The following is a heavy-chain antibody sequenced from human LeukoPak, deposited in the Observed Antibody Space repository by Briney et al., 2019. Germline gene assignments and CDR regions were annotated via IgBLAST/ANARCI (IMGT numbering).Heavy chain of an antibody. CDR1: GFTFSSYA. D-gene: IGHD4-11*01. J-gene: IGHJ4*02. CDR2: ISYDGSNK. V-gene: IGHV3-30*04. CDR3: ARDRRTLHGAADY. Sequence: GGSLRLSCAASGFTFSSYAMHWVRPAPGKGLEWVAVISYDGSNKYYADSVKGRFTISRDNSKNTLYLQMNSLRAEDTAVYYCARDRRTLHGAADYWGQGTLVTVSS.